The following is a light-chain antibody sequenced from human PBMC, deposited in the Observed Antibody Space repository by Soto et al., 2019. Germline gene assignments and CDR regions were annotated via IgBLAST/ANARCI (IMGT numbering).Light chain of an antibody. CDR2: AAS. Sequence: DIQMTQSPSSLSSSVGDRVTITCRASQRISTFLNWYQQKPGKAPRLLIYAASRLQSGVPARFSGSGAGTDFTLTITSLQPEDFGIYYCQQSYAIVRTFGGGTKVE. V-gene: IGKV1-39*01. CDR3: QQSYAIVRT. CDR1: QRISTF. J-gene: IGKJ4*01.